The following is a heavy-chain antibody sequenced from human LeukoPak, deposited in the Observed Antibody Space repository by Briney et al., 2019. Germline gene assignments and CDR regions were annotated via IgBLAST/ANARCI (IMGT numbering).Heavy chain of an antibody. Sequence: GGSLRLSCAASGFTVSSNYMSWVRQAPGKGLEWVSVIYSGGSTYYADSVKGRFSISRHDSKHTLHLQMNSMSTEDTAVYYCALGFCSRTSCYPCRIDYWGQGTLVTVSS. CDR1: GFTVSSNY. D-gene: IGHD2-2*01. CDR2: IYSGGST. CDR3: ALGFCSRTSCYPCRIDY. V-gene: IGHV3-53*04. J-gene: IGHJ4*01.